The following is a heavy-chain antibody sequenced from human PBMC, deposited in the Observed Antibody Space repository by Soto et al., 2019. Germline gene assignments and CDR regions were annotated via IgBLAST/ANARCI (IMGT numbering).Heavy chain of an antibody. Sequence: GSLRLSCAASGFTFSSYSMNWVRQAPGKGLEWVSSISSSSSYIYYADSVKGRFTISRDNAKNSLYLQMNSLRAEDTAVYYCARDGVLSCSGGSCYRFDYWGQGTLVTVSS. D-gene: IGHD2-15*01. V-gene: IGHV3-21*01. CDR1: GFTFSSYS. CDR3: ARDGVLSCSGGSCYRFDY. CDR2: ISSSSSYI. J-gene: IGHJ4*02.